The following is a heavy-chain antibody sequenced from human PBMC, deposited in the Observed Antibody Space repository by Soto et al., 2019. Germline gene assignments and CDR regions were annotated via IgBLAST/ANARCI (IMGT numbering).Heavy chain of an antibody. CDR3: AREDESSGYAGTFQ. CDR1: GFTLTDYV. Sequence: PGGSLRLSCAASGFTLTDYVMHWVRQAPGKGLEWVALISKDGSNKQYSDSVKDRFTISRDVSRSTLYLQMNNLGGDDTAVYHCAREDESSGYAGTFQ. CDR2: ISKDGSNK. V-gene: IGHV3-30-3*01. D-gene: IGHD3-22*01. J-gene: IGHJ1*01.